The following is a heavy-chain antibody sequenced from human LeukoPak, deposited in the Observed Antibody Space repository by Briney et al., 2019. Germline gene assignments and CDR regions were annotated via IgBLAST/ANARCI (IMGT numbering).Heavy chain of an antibody. CDR1: GGSFSGYY. CDR3: ASSGSYYPYYYYYMDV. V-gene: IGHV4-34*01. J-gene: IGHJ6*03. CDR2: INHSGST. D-gene: IGHD1-26*01. Sequence: SETLSLTCAVYGGSFSGYYWSWIRQPPGKGLEWIGEINHSGSTNYNPSLKSRVTTSVDTSKNQFSLKLSSVTAADTAVYYCASSGSYYPYYYYYMDVWGKGTTVTVSS.